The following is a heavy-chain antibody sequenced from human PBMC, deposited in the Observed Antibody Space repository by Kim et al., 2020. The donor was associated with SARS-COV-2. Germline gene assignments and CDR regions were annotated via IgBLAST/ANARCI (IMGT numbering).Heavy chain of an antibody. V-gene: IGHV4-34*01. J-gene: IGHJ4*02. Sequence: THYNPSLKSRVTISVDTSKNQFSLKLSSVTAADTAVYYCARGRRLGGVADWGQGTLVTVSS. CDR2: T. CDR3: ARGRRLGGVAD. D-gene: IGHD2-8*02.